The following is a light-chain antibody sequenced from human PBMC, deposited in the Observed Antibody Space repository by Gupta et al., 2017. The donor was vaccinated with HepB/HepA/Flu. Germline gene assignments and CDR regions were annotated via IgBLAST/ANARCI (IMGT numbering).Light chain of an antibody. CDR1: SSDVGSYNR. J-gene: IGLJ3*02. CDR2: EVT. CDR3: NSYTSSNTWV. V-gene: IGLV2-18*02. Sequence: QSALTQPPSVPGSPGQSVTISCTGTSSDVGSYNRVSWYQQPPGTAPKLIIYEVTNRPSGVPDRFSGSKSGNTASLTISGLQAEDEADYYCNSYTSSNTWVFGGGTKLTVL.